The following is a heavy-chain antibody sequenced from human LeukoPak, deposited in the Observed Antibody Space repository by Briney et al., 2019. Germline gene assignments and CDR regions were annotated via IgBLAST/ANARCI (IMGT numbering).Heavy chain of an antibody. CDR3: ARTGSIYCSSTSCPTGYVGY. D-gene: IGHD2-2*01. CDR2: IYYSGST. V-gene: IGHV4-39*07. Sequence: SETLSLTCTVSDGSISSSSYYWGWIRQPPGKGLEWIGSIYYSGSTYYSPSLKSRVTISVDTSKNQFSLKLSSVTAADTAVYYCARTGSIYCSSTSCPTGYVGYWGQGTLVTVSS. J-gene: IGHJ4*02. CDR1: DGSISSSSYY.